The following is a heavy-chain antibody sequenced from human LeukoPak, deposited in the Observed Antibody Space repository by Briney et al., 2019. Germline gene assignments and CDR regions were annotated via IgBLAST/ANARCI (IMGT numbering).Heavy chain of an antibody. D-gene: IGHD1-26*01. V-gene: IGHV4-31*03. CDR3: ARIIVGATFDY. J-gene: IGHJ4*02. Sequence: SQTLSLTCTVSGGSINSGAYYWSWIRQHPGKGLEWIGYIYYSGGTYYNPSRKSRITISIDTSKNQFSLNLSSVTAADTAVYYCARIIVGATFDYWGQGTLVTVSS. CDR1: GGSINSGAYY. CDR2: IYYSGGT.